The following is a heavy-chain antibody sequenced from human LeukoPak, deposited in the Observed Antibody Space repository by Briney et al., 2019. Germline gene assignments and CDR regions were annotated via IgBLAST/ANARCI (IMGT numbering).Heavy chain of an antibody. D-gene: IGHD3-10*01. J-gene: IGHJ5*01. CDR2: IWSDGSHK. CDR1: GFTFINFG. V-gene: IGHV3-33*06. CDR3: AKDANEFGDSYFDS. Sequence: TGGSLRLSCEASGFTFINFGMHWVRQAPGNGLEWVAVIWSDGSHKYYDDSVNGRFTIFRDNSKNTLYLQMNSLRAADTSIYFCAKDANEFGDSYFDSWGLGTLVTVSS.